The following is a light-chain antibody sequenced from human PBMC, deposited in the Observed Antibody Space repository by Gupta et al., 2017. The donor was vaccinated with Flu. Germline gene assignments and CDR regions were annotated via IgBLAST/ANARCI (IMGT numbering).Light chain of an antibody. V-gene: IGKV3-11*01. Sequence: VLSQSPATLSLSPGERATLSCRANQSVGFYLAWYQQRPGQPPKLLIYDASKRAPGISASFSGSGSGTDFTLTISSLGPEEFAVYYCQQRNNWPPTFGRGTRVEIK. CDR2: DAS. CDR3: QQRNNWPPT. J-gene: IGKJ1*01. CDR1: QSVGFY.